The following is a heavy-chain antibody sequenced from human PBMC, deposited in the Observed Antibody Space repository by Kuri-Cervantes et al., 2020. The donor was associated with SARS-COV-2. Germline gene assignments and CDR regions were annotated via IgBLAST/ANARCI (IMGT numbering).Heavy chain of an antibody. V-gene: IGHV1-69*04. Sequence: TVKVSCKASGGTFSSYAISWVRQAPGQGLEWMGRFIPILGIANYAQKFQGRVTITADKSTSTAYMELSSLRSEDTAVYYCARATPSGPTTPGIWGQGTMITVSS. D-gene: IGHD3-10*01. J-gene: IGHJ3*02. CDR1: GGTFSSYA. CDR2: FIPILGIA. CDR3: ARATPSGPTTPGI.